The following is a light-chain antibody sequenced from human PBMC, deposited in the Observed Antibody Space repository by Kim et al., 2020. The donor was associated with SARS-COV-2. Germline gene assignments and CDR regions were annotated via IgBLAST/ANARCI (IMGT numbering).Light chain of an antibody. CDR1: KWGDKY. V-gene: IGLV3-1*01. Sequence: SYELTQPPSVSVSPGQTASITCSGDKWGDKYACWYQQTPGQSPGLVIYQDDKRPSGIPERFSGSNSGNTATLTISGTQAMDEADYYCQAWDSSTVVFGGG. CDR2: QDD. CDR3: QAWDSSTVV. J-gene: IGLJ3*02.